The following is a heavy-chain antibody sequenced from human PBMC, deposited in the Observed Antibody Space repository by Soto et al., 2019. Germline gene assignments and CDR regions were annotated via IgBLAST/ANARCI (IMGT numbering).Heavy chain of an antibody. V-gene: IGHV1-2*02. CDR2: INPNSGGT. CDR1: GYTFTGYY. CDR3: ARDGHRTRYYAFWSGYASGYYYGMDV. Sequence: ASVKVSCKASGYTFTGYYMHWVRQAPGQGLEWMGWINPNSGGTNYAQKFQGRVTMTRDTSISTAYMELSRLRSDDTAVYYCARDGHRTRYYAFWSGYASGYYYGMDVWGQGTTVTVSS. J-gene: IGHJ6*02. D-gene: IGHD3-3*01.